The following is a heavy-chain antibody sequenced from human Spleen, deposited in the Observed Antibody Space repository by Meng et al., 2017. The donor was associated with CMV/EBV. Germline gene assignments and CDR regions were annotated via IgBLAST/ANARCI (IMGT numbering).Heavy chain of an antibody. V-gene: IGHV4-61*03. CDR2: IYYSGST. J-gene: IGHJ6*02. CDR3: AREIEYYFDRSGSYSQYYHGMDV. CDR1: GGSISSGGYY. Sequence: SETLSLTCTVSGGSISSGGYYWSWIRQHPGKGLEWIGYIYYSGSTNYNPSLKSRVTISVDTSKNHFSLNLNSVTAADTAMYYCAREIEYYFDRSGSYSQYYHGMDVWGQGTTVTVSS. D-gene: IGHD3-22*01.